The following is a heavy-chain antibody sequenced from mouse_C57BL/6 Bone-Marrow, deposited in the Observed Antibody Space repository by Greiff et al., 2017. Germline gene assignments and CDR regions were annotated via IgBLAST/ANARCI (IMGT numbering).Heavy chain of an antibody. CDR3: ARRRGYFDV. CDR1: GFTFSDYY. CDR2: ISNGGGST. Sequence: EVQVVESGGGLVQPGGSLKLSCAASGFTFSDYYMYWVRQTPEKRLEWVAYISNGGGSTYYPDTVKGRFTISRDNAKNTLYLQMSRLKSEDTAMYYCARRRGYFDVWGTGTTGTVSS. J-gene: IGHJ1*03. V-gene: IGHV5-12*01.